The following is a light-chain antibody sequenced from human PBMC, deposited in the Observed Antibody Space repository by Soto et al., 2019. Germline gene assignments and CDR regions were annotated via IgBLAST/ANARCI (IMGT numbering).Light chain of an antibody. CDR3: NSYTSISTLGV. CDR2: DVS. CDR1: SSDVGGYNY. V-gene: IGLV2-14*01. J-gene: IGLJ2*01. Sequence: QSVLTQPASVSGSPGQSITISCTGASSDVGGYNYVSWYQQHPGKAPKLMIYDVSNRPSGVSNRFSGSKSGNTASLTISGLQAEDEADYYCNSYTSISTLGVFGGRTKLTVL.